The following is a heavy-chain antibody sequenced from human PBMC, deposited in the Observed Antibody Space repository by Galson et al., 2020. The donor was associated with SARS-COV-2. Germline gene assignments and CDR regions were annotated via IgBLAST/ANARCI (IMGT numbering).Heavy chain of an antibody. CDR1: GGSISSYY. J-gene: IGHJ4*02. V-gene: IGHV4-59*01. Sequence: ASETLSLTCTVSGGSISSYYWSWIRQPPGKGLEWIGYIYYSGSTNYNPSLKSRVTISVDTSKNQFSLKLSSVTAADTAVYYCARDFSSWGQGTLVTVSS. CDR2: IYYSGST. CDR3: ARDFSS. D-gene: IGHD6-13*01.